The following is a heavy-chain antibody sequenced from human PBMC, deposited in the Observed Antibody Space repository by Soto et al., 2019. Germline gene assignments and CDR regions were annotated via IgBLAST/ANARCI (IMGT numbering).Heavy chain of an antibody. CDR2: TSYDGSNK. V-gene: IGHV3-33*05. D-gene: IGHD3-16*01. CDR3: ARWGTTGGLDV. Sequence: QVQLVESGGGVVQPGTSRRLSCVGSGYTFRNYVIHWVRQAPGKGLEWVALTSYDGSNKDYGDSVKGRFTISRDNSRNTVDLQMDSLRREDTALYYCARWGTTGGLDVWGQGTLVSVSS. J-gene: IGHJ1*01. CDR1: GYTFRNYV.